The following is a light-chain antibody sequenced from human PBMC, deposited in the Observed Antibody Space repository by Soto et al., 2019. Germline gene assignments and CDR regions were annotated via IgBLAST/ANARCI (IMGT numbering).Light chain of an antibody. Sequence: EIVMTQSQATLSVSPGERATLSCRASQRVSSNLAWYQQKPGQAPRLLSYGASTRATGIPARFSGSGSGTEFTLTLSSLQSEDFVVYYCQQYNNWPRTFGQGTKVEIK. CDR3: QQYNNWPRT. V-gene: IGKV3-15*01. CDR2: GAS. J-gene: IGKJ1*01. CDR1: QRVSSN.